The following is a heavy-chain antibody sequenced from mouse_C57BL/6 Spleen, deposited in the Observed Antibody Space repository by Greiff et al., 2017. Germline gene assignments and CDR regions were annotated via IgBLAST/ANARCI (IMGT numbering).Heavy chain of an antibody. CDR2: IDPSDSYT. D-gene: IGHD2-4*01. V-gene: IGHV1-50*01. Sequence: QVHVKQPGAELVKPGASVKLSCKASGYTFTSYWMQWVKQRPGQGLEWIGEIDPSDSYTNYNQKFKGKATLTVDTSSSTAYMQLSSLTSEDSAVYYCARRGIYYDYDEDYYAMDYWGQGTSVTVSS. J-gene: IGHJ4*01. CDR1: GYTFTSYW. CDR3: ARRGIYYDYDEDYYAMDY.